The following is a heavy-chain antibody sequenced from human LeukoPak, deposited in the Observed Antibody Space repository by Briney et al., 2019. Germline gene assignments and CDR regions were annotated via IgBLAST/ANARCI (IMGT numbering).Heavy chain of an antibody. CDR3: ARDEFGFYDY. Sequence: SETLSLTCTVSGGSFSSGDYYWSWIRQPPGKGLEWIGYIYYSGSTNYNPSLKSRVTISVDTSKNQFSLKLSSVTAADTAVYYCARDEFGFYDYWGQGTLVTVSS. J-gene: IGHJ4*02. CDR2: IYYSGST. D-gene: IGHD3-10*01. V-gene: IGHV4-61*08. CDR1: GGSFSSGDYY.